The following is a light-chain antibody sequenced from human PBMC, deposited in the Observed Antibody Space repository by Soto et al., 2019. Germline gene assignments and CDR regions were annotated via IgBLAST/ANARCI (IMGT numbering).Light chain of an antibody. Sequence: IQLTQSPSPLSASVGDSVTITCRASQGISSFLAWYQQKPGKAPKLLIYAASTLQSGVPSRFSGSGSGTDFTLTISSLQPEDFATYFCQQLNSYPITFGQGTRLEIK. CDR1: QGISSF. CDR3: QQLNSYPIT. J-gene: IGKJ5*01. CDR2: AAS. V-gene: IGKV1-9*01.